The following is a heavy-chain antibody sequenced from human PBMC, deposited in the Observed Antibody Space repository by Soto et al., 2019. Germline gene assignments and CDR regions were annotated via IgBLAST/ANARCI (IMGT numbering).Heavy chain of an antibody. CDR2: INPNGGST. CDR1: ADTFPRYC. V-gene: IGHV1-46*01. Sequence: ASVKVSRKAPADTFPRYCIHWVRQAPGHGLAWMGIINPNGGSTRFAQTFQGRITMTTDTSTSRVYMELRSLRSEDTALYYCACSSGGVFGIIIECCNWLAPGAQGSWVTVS. CDR3: ACSSGGVFGIIIECCNWLAP. D-gene: IGHD3-16*02. J-gene: IGHJ5*02.